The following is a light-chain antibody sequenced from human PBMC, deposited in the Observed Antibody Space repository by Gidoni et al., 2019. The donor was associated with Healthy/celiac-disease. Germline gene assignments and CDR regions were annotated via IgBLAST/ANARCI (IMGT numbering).Light chain of an antibody. CDR3: QQYGSLGT. CDR2: GAS. Sequence: DIVLTQSPGTLSLSPGERATLSCRASQSVSSSYLAWYQQKPGQAPRLLIYGASSRATGIPDRFSGSGSGTDFTLTISRLEPEDFAVYYCQQYGSLGTFGQGTKLEI. CDR1: QSVSSSY. V-gene: IGKV3-20*01. J-gene: IGKJ2*01.